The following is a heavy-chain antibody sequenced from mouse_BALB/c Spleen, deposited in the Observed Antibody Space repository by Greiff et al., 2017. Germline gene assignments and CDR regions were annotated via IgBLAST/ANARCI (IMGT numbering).Heavy chain of an antibody. CDR3: ARAYYRSLFAY. J-gene: IGHJ3*01. D-gene: IGHD2-14*01. CDR1: GFSLTSYG. Sequence: VQLQQSGPGLVQPSQSLSITCTVSGFSLTSYGVHWVRQSPGKGLEWLGVIWSGGRTDYNAAFISSLSISKDNSKSQVFFKMNSLQANETAIYYCARAYYRSLFAYWGQGTLVTVSA. V-gene: IGHV2-2*02. CDR2: IWSGGRT.